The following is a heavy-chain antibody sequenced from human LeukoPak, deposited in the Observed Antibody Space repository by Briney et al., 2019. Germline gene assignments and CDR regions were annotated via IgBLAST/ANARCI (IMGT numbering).Heavy chain of an antibody. CDR2: ISWNSGSI. CDR3: AKLTRPFDY. Sequence: PGRSLRLSCAASGFTFDDYAMHWVRQAPGKGLEWVSGISWNSGSIGYADSVKDRFTISRDNSKNSLYLQMNSLRTEDTALYYCAKLTRPFDYWGQGALVTVSS. V-gene: IGHV3-9*01. D-gene: IGHD6-6*01. J-gene: IGHJ4*02. CDR1: GFTFDDYA.